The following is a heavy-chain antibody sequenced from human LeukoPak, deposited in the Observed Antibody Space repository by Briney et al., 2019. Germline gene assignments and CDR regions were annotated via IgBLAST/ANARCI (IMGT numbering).Heavy chain of an antibody. CDR1: GGSISRYY. J-gene: IGHJ5*02. V-gene: IGHV4-59*01. CDR2: IYYSGST. D-gene: IGHD5-24*01. CDR3: ARARDGHINNWFDP. Sequence: SETLSLTCTVSGGSISRYYWSCIRQPPDKGLEWIGYIYYSGSTNYNPSLKSRVTISVDTSKNQFSLKMSSVTAADTAVYYCARARDGHINNWFDPWGQGTLVTVSS.